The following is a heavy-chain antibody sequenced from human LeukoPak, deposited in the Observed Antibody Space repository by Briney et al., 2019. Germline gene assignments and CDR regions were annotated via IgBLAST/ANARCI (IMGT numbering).Heavy chain of an antibody. CDR2: INSSSSYI. D-gene: IGHD3-9*01. J-gene: IGHJ4*02. V-gene: IGHV3-21*01. CDR1: GFTFSSYS. Sequence: GGSLRLSCAASGFTFSSYSMNWVRQAPGKGLEWVSSINSSSSYIYYADSVKGRFTISRDNAKNSLYLQMNSLRAEDTAVYYCASASDQDILTGYYPFYFDYWGQGTLVTVSS. CDR3: ASASDQDILTGYYPFYFDY.